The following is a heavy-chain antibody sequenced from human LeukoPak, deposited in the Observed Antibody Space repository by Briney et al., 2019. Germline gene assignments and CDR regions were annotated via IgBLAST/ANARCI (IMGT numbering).Heavy chain of an antibody. CDR3: ARAATKKALGYCSGGSCYPAGY. CDR2: INPNSGGT. J-gene: IGHJ4*02. CDR1: GYTFTGYY. D-gene: IGHD2-15*01. V-gene: IGHV1-2*02. Sequence: EASVKVSCKASGYTFTGYYMHWVRQAPGQGLEWVGWINPNSGGTNYAQKFQGRVTMTRDTSISTAYMELSRLRSDDTAVYYCARAATKKALGYCSGGSCYPAGYWGQGTLVTVSS.